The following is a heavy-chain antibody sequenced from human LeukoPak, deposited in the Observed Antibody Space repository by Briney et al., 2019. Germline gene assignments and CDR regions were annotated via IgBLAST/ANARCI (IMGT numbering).Heavy chain of an antibody. J-gene: IGHJ6*02. Sequence: SDTLSLTCAVYGGSFSGYYWSWIRQPPGTGLEWIGEINHSGSTNYNPSLKSRVTISVDTSKNQFSLKLRPVTAADTAVYYCARERKQRGDYYYYYGMDVWGQGTTVTVSS. CDR1: GGSFSGYY. CDR2: INHSGST. D-gene: IGHD6-25*01. V-gene: IGHV4-34*01. CDR3: ARERKQRGDYYYYYGMDV.